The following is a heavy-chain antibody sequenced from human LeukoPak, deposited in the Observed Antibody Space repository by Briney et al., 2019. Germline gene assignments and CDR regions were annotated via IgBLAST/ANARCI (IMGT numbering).Heavy chain of an antibody. CDR3: ARQLGYGDSY. J-gene: IGHJ4*02. Sequence: KPGESLTLSCTGSGYIFTSYWIGWVRQMPGKGLEWMGIIYPGDSDTIYSPSFQGQVTISADKSISNAYLQWSSLKASDTAMYYCARQLGYGDSYWGQGTLVTVSS. V-gene: IGHV5-51*01. D-gene: IGHD4-17*01. CDR2: IYPGDSDT. CDR1: GYIFTSYW.